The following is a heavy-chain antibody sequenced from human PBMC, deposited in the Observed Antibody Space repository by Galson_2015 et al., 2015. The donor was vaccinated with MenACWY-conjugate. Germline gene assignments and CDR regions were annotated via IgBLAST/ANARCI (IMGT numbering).Heavy chain of an antibody. CDR3: ARGDYYAYSFDS. Sequence: SLRLSCAASGFTFSNYYMHWVRQAPGEGLVWVSLLNGEGQSTNYADSVKGRFTISRDNVKNTLYLQMNSLTAEDTAVYYCARGDYYAYSFDSWGQGTLVTVSS. V-gene: IGHV3-74*01. CDR2: LNGEGQST. J-gene: IGHJ4*02. CDR1: GFTFSNYY. D-gene: IGHD3-10*01.